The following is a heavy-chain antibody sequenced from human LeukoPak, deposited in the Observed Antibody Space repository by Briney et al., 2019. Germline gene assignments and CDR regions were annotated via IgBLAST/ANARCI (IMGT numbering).Heavy chain of an antibody. Sequence: GSLRLSCSASAFTFSDYTMIWVRQAPGKGLEWVSCITTGSTYIYYADSVKGRFTISRDISKNTLYLQMNSLRAEDTAVYYCARARKSGGITMLRGVKDRGWFDPWGQGTLVTVSS. CDR1: AFTFSDYT. CDR2: ITTGSTYI. V-gene: IGHV3-21*01. CDR3: ARARKSGGITMLRGVKDRGWFDP. J-gene: IGHJ5*02. D-gene: IGHD3-10*01.